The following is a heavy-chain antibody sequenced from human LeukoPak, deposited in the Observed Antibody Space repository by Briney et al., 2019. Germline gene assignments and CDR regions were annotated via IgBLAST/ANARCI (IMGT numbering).Heavy chain of an antibody. V-gene: IGHV3-7*03. CDR2: VKQDGSEK. D-gene: IGHD2-21*02. CDR1: GFTFSSYW. Sequence: PGGSLRLSCAASGFTFSSYWMVWVRQAPGKGLEWVANVKQDGSEKYYVDSVKGRFTISRDNAKNSLYLQMYSLRAEDTAVYYCVLNWSGLHWGQGTLVTVSS. J-gene: IGHJ4*02. CDR3: VLNWSGLH.